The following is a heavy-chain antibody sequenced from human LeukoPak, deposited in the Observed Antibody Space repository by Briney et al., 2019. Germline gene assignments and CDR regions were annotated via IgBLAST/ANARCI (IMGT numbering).Heavy chain of an antibody. CDR1: GFIFSNYD. J-gene: IGHJ4*02. V-gene: IGHV3-23*01. Sequence: PGGSLRLSCAVSGFIFSNYDMSWVRQAPGKGLEWVSSIGGSGSGTYYADSVKGRFTISRDNSKNTLYLQMSSLRAEDTAVYYCAKDGRSTTPGYWGQGTLVTVSS. CDR2: IGGSGSGT. CDR3: AKDGRSTTPGY. D-gene: IGHD2/OR15-2a*01.